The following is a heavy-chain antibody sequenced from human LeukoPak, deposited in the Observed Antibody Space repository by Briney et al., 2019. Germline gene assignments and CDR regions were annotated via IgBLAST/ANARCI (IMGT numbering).Heavy chain of an antibody. V-gene: IGHV4-39*07. J-gene: IGHJ3*02. Sequence: SETLSLTCTVSGGSISSSSYYWGWIRQPPGKGLEWIGSIYHSGSTYYNPSLKSRVTISVDTSKNQFSLKLSSVTAADTAVYYCARPMTYYYDTGAFDIWGQGTMVTVSS. CDR3: ARPMTYYYDTGAFDI. CDR1: GGSISSSSYY. CDR2: IYHSGST. D-gene: IGHD3-22*01.